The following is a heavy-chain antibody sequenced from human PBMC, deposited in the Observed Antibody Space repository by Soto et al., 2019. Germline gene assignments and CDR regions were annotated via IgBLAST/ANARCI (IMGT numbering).Heavy chain of an antibody. CDR1: GYTFTGYY. CDR2: INPNSGGT. V-gene: IGHV1-2*02. Sequence: GASVKVSCKASGYTFTGYYMHWVRQAPGQGLEWMGWINPNSGGTNYAQKFQGRVTMTRDTSISTAYMELSRLRPDDTAVYYCARDPFDYDSSGYYYWGQGTLVTVSS. J-gene: IGHJ4*02. D-gene: IGHD3-22*01. CDR3: ARDPFDYDSSGYYY.